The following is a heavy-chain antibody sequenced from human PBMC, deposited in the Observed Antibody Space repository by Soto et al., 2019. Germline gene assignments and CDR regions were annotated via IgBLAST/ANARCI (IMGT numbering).Heavy chain of an antibody. Sequence: SETLSLTCTVSGGSISSGDYSWSWIRQPPGKGLEWIGYIYYSGSTYYNPSLKSRVTISVDTSKNQFSLKLSSVTAADTAVYYCARDELYNLPGYGGQGTLVTVSS. CDR3: ARDELYNLPGY. V-gene: IGHV4-30-4*01. J-gene: IGHJ4*02. D-gene: IGHD1-1*01. CDR1: GGSISSGDYS. CDR2: IYYSGST.